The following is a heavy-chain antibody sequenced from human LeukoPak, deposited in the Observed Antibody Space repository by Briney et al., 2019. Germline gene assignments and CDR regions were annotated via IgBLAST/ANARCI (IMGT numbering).Heavy chain of an antibody. V-gene: IGHV4-59*01. CDR1: GGSINSYF. CDR3: ARVSYYDSSGYPDAFDI. D-gene: IGHD3-22*01. Sequence: SATLSLTCTVSGGSINSYFWSWIRQPPGKGLEWIGYIYYSGSTNYNPSLKSRVTISIDTSKNQFSLKLSSVTAADTAVYYCARVSYYDSSGYPDAFDIWGQGTMVTVSS. CDR2: IYYSGST. J-gene: IGHJ3*02.